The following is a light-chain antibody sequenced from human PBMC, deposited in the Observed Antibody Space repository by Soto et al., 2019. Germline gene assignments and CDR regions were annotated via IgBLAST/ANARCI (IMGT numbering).Light chain of an antibody. V-gene: IGKV3-20*01. CDR1: QSVSSSY. CDR2: GAS. J-gene: IGKJ3*01. Sequence: DIVLTQSPGTLSLSPGERATLSCRASQSVSSSYLAWYQQKPGQAPRLLIYGASSRATGIPDRFSGSGSGTDFTLTISRLEPEDFAVYYCQQYGSSSLFTFGPGTKVDIK. CDR3: QQYGSSSLFT.